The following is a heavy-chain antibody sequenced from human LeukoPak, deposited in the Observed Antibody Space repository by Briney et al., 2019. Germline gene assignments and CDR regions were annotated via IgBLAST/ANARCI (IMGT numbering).Heavy chain of an antibody. CDR3: ARGPYYGSGRRGYYFDY. J-gene: IGHJ4*02. D-gene: IGHD3-10*01. CDR1: VYTFTGYY. CDR2: INPNSGGP. Sequence: ASVKVSCKASVYTFTGYYMHWVRQAPGQGLEGMGWINPNSGGPNYAQKFQGRVTMTRDTSISTAYMELSRLRSDDTAVYYCARGPYYGSGRRGYYFDYWGQGTLVTVSS. V-gene: IGHV1-2*02.